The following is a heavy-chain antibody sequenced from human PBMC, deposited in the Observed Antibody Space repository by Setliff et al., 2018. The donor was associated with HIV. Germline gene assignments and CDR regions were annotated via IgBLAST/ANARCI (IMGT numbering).Heavy chain of an antibody. J-gene: IGHJ3*02. CDR1: GYTFTDFY. CDR2: INPHSGGT. V-gene: IGHV1-2*02. CDR3: ARAMREGDVFDI. Sequence: ASVKVSCKSSGYTFTDFYIHWVRQAPGQGLEWMGWINPHSGGTYYAQKFQGRVTMTRDTSINTAYMELSRLTSDDTAVYFSARAMREGDVFDIWGQGAVVTVSS. D-gene: IGHD1-26*01.